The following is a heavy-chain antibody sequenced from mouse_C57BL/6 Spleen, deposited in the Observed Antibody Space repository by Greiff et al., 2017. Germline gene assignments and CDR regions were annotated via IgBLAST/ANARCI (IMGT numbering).Heavy chain of an antibody. J-gene: IGHJ4*01. V-gene: IGHV1-81*01. CDR2: IYPRSGNT. CDR1: GYTFTSYG. Sequence: VQLQESGAELARPGASVKLSCKASGYTFTSYGISWVKQRTGQGLEWIGEIYPRSGNTYYNEKFKGKATLTADKSSSTAYMELRSLTSEDSAVYFCARGGDVYAMDYWGQGTSVTVSS. D-gene: IGHD3-3*01. CDR3: ARGGDVYAMDY.